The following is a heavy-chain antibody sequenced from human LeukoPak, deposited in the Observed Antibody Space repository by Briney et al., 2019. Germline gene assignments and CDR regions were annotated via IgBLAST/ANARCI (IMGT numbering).Heavy chain of an antibody. D-gene: IGHD3-22*01. CDR1: GYSISSGYY. J-gene: IGHJ4*02. CDR2: ICHSGSS. V-gene: IGHV4-38-2*01. CDR3: ARHDYYDSTGYYYGGDFDY. Sequence: SETLFLTCAVSGYSISSGYYWGWIRQPPGKGLVGIGSICHSGSSYYNPSLKSRVTISVDTTKNQFSLKLSSVTAADTAVYYCARHDYYDSTGYYYGGDFDYWGQGTLVTVSS.